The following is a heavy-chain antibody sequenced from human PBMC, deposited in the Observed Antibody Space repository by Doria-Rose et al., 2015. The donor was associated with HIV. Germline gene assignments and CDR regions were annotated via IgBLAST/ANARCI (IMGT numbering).Heavy chain of an antibody. J-gene: IGHJ5*01. Sequence: TCAVSGGSISSPTDYWGWVRQPPGQGLEWIGTISHSGDTYYSPSLKSRATISVDTSRNQFSLKVTSVTAADTAVYYCSRDRFSSAWFYSWGQGILVTVSS. CDR3: SRDRFSSAWFYS. CDR1: GGSISSPTDY. D-gene: IGHD3-22*01. V-gene: IGHV4-39*01. CDR2: ISHSGDT.